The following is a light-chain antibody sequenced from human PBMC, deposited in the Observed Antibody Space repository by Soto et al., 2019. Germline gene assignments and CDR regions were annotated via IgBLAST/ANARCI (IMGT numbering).Light chain of an antibody. V-gene: IGKV3-15*01. CDR2: AAS. Sequence: EIVMTQSPATLSLSPGEGATLSCRASQSVSSHLAWYQQKPGQAPRLLIYAASKRATGVPDRFIGGGSETEFTLIIRRLQSEESAIYFCLQYNKWPPLTFGGGTRVEIK. CDR1: QSVSSH. CDR3: LQYNKWPPLT. J-gene: IGKJ4*01.